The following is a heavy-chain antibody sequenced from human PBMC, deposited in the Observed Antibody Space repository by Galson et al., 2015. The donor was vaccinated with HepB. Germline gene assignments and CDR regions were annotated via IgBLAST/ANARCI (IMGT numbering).Heavy chain of an antibody. CDR3: TTPDPSILWWWVWRPEDYYYGMDV. V-gene: IGHV3-15*01. CDR2: IKSKTDGGTT. J-gene: IGHJ6*02. CDR1: GFTFSNAW. Sequence: SLRLSCAASGFTFSNAWMSWVRQAPGKGLEWVGRIKSKTDGGTTDYAAPVKGRFTISRDDSKNTLYLQMNSLKTEDTAVYYCTTPDPSILWWWVWRPEDYYYGMDVWGQGTTVTVSS. D-gene: IGHD2-21*01.